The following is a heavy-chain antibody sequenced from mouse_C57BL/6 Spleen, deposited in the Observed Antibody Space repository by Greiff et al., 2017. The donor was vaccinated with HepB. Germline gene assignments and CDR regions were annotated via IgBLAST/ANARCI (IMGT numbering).Heavy chain of an antibody. CDR3: ARDYDYDGAWFAY. J-gene: IGHJ3*01. CDR2: INPSSGYT. Sequence: QVQLQQSGAELAKPGASVKLSCKASGYTFTSYWMHWVKQRPGQGLEWIGYINPSSGYTKYNQKFKDKATLTADKSSSTAYMQLSSRTYEDSAVYYCARDYDYDGAWFAYWGQGTLVTVSA. CDR1: GYTFTSYW. V-gene: IGHV1-7*01. D-gene: IGHD2-4*01.